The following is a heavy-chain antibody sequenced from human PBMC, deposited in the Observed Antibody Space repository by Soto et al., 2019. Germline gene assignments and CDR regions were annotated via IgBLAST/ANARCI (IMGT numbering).Heavy chain of an antibody. CDR2: IWFDGSNK. J-gene: IGHJ5*02. D-gene: IGHD3-10*01. Sequence: QVQLVESGGGVVQPGRSLRLSCAASGFTFSNYGMQWVRQAPGKGLEWVAVIWFDGSNKYYADSVKGRFTISRDNSRNKLYLEMTSLRAEDTAVYYCARAHTYGSGTSYGHNWFDPWGQGPLVTVSS. V-gene: IGHV3-33*01. CDR1: GFTFSNYG. CDR3: ARAHTYGSGTSYGHNWFDP.